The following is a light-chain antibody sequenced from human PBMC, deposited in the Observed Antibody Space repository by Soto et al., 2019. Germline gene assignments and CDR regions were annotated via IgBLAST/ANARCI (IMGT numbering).Light chain of an antibody. Sequence: QSVLPQPASVSGSPGQSTTTSCTGSSSDIADYDYVSWYQQQPGKAPKVLISAVSNRPPGVSTRFSGSKSGNTASLTISVLQAEDDADYYCITNASGTTRVFGTGTKV. J-gene: IGLJ1*01. CDR2: AVS. CDR1: SSDIADYDY. CDR3: ITNASGTTRV. V-gene: IGLV2-14*03.